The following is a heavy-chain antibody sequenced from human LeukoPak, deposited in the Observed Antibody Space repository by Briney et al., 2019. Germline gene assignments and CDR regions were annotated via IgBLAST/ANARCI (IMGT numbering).Heavy chain of an antibody. D-gene: IGHD5-18*01. CDR2: INHSGST. Sequence: PSETLSLTCAVYGGSFSGYYWSWIRQPPGKGLEWIGEINHSGSTNYNPSLKSRVTISVDTSKNQFSLKLSSVTAADTAVYYCAREKLWQKKKYYFDYWGQGTLVTVSS. CDR3: AREKLWQKKKYYFDY. J-gene: IGHJ4*02. V-gene: IGHV4-34*01. CDR1: GGSFSGYY.